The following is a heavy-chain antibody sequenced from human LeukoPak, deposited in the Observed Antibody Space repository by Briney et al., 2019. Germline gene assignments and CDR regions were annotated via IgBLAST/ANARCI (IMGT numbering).Heavy chain of an antibody. V-gene: IGHV3-30*03. Sequence: PGGSLRLSCAASGFIFSSYGMHWVRQAPGKGLEWVTIISYDGSNKYYADSVKGRFTISRDNSKNTLYLQMNRLRAEDTAVYYCATDRYSGTHNPGGGYWGQGTLVTVSS. D-gene: IGHD1-26*01. CDR3: ATDRYSGTHNPGGGY. CDR1: GFIFSSYG. CDR2: ISYDGSNK. J-gene: IGHJ4*02.